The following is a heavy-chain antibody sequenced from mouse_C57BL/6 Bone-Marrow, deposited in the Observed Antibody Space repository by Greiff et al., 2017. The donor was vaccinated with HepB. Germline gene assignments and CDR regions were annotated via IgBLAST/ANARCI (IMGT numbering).Heavy chain of an antibody. CDR2: ISDGGSYT. CDR1: GFTFSSYA. D-gene: IGHD1-1*01. J-gene: IGHJ2*01. V-gene: IGHV5-4*01. CDR3: ARDTTVVSWYYFDY. Sequence: EVQRVESGGGLVKPGGSLKLSCAASGFTFSSYAMSWVRQTPEKRLEWVATISDGGSYTYYPDNVKGRFTISRDNAKNNLYLQMSHLKSEDTAMYYCARDTTVVSWYYFDYWGQGTTLTVSS.